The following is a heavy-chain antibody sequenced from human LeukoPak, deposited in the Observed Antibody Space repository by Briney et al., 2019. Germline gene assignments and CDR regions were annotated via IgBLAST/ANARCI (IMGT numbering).Heavy chain of an antibody. J-gene: IGHJ4*02. D-gene: IGHD3-22*01. CDR3: ARSFPYYYDSNYFDY. CDR1: GGTLSSYA. Sequence: GASVKVSCKASGGTLSSYAISWVRQAPGQGLEWMGGIIPIFGTANYAQKFQGRVTITRDTSASTAYMELSSLRSEDTAVYYCARSFPYYYDSNYFDYWGQGTLVTVSS. V-gene: IGHV1-69*05. CDR2: IIPIFGTA.